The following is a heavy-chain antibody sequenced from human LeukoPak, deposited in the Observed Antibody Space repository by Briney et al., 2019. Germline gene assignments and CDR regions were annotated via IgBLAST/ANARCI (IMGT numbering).Heavy chain of an antibody. V-gene: IGHV1-18*01. CDR2: ISSYNGNT. D-gene: IGHD6-19*01. CDR1: GYTFTSYG. CDR3: ARRGAVARRDAFDI. J-gene: IGHJ3*02. Sequence: GASVKVSCKASGYTFTSYGISWVRQAPGQGLEWMGWISSYNGNTNYAQKLQGRVTMSTDTSTGTAYMELRSLRSDDTAVYYCARRGAVARRDAFDIWGQGTMVTVSS.